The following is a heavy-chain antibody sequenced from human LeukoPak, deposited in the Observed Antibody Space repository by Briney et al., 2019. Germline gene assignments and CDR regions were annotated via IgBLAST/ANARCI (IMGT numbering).Heavy chain of an antibody. D-gene: IGHD6-13*01. CDR2: IKQDGSEK. J-gene: IGHJ6*03. CDR3: ARVEGQQLYYYYMDV. CDR1: GFTFSSYG. V-gene: IGHV3-7*01. Sequence: GGSLRLSCAASGFTFSSYGMHWVRQAPGKGLEWVANIKQDGSEKYYVDSVKGRFTISRDNAKNSLYLQMNSLRAEDTAVYYCARVEGQQLYYYYMDVWGKGTTVTVSS.